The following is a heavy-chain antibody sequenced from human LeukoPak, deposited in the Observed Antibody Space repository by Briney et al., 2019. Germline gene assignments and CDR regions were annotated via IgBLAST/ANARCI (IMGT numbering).Heavy chain of an antibody. D-gene: IGHD3-22*01. CDR2: ISYDGTNK. J-gene: IGHJ4*02. V-gene: IGHV3-30-3*01. Sequence: GGSLRLSCAASGFTFSNYAMHWVRQGQGKGLEWVASISYDGTNKYYADSVKGRFTISRDNSKNTLYLQMNSLRAEDTAVYYCAKDGSYYYDSSGYGDYWGQGTLVTVSS. CDR3: AKDGSYYYDSSGYGDY. CDR1: GFTFSNYA.